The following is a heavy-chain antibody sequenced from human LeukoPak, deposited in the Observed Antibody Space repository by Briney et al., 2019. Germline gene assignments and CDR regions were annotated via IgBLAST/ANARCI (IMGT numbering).Heavy chain of an antibody. CDR2: ISFDGSKK. D-gene: IGHD2-15*01. Sequence: PGGSLRLSCAASGFTFSSYSMNWVRQAPGKGLEWVAHISFDGSKKYYTDSVKGRFTVSRDTSKNTLYLQMNDLRAEDTAVYYCAKDRVAPNLYFDYWGQGTLVTVSS. V-gene: IGHV3-30*18. CDR3: AKDRVAPNLYFDY. CDR1: GFTFSSYS. J-gene: IGHJ4*02.